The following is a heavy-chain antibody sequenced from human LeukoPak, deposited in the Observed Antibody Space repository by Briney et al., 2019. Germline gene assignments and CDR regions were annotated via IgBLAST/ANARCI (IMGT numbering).Heavy chain of an antibody. CDR2: IYYSGST. Sequence: SETLSLTCTVSGGSISSHYWSWIRQPPGEGLEWIAYIYYSGSTKYSPSLQSRVTISVDTPNNQFSLKVSSVTAADTAVYYRARHMNGGTYPMDVWGQGTTVTVSS. CDR3: ARHMNGGTYPMDV. CDR1: GGSISSHY. V-gene: IGHV4-59*08. D-gene: IGHD1-26*01. J-gene: IGHJ6*02.